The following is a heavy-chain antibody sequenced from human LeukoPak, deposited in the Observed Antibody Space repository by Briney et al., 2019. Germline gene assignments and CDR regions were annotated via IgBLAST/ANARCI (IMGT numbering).Heavy chain of an antibody. CDR3: ARMKVGAHSDY. J-gene: IGHJ4*02. V-gene: IGHV4-61*01. D-gene: IGHD1-26*01. CDR1: GGSVRSGSYY. Sequence: SETLSLTCTVSGGSVRSGSYYWSWIRQPPGKGLEWIGYIYYSGSTNYNPSLKSRVTISVDTSKNQFSLKLSSVTAADTAVYYCARMKVGAHSDYWGQGTLVTVSS. CDR2: IYYSGST.